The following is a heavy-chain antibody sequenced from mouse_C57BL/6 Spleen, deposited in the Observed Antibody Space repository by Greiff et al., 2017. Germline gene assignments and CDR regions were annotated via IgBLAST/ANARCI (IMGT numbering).Heavy chain of an antibody. D-gene: IGHD2-4*01. Sequence: LVESGAELARPGASVKMSCKASGYTFTSYTMHWVKQRPGQGLEWIGYINPSSGYTKYNQKFKDKATVTADKSSSTAYMQLSSLTSEDSAVYYCARSLYDYDWIDWGQGTTLTVSS. CDR1: GYTFTSYT. CDR3: ARSLYDYDWID. J-gene: IGHJ2*01. CDR2: INPSSGYT. V-gene: IGHV1-4*01.